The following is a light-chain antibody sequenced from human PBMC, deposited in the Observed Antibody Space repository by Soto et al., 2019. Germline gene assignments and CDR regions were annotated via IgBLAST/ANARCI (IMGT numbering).Light chain of an antibody. CDR2: AAS. Sequence: DIQMTHSPSSLSASVGDRVTITCRASQSISSYLNWYQQKPGKVPKLLIYAASSLQSGVPSRFSGSGSGTDFTLTISRLQPEDFATYYCQQSYSTPRTFGQGTKV. J-gene: IGKJ1*01. CDR1: QSISSY. V-gene: IGKV1-39*01. CDR3: QQSYSTPRT.